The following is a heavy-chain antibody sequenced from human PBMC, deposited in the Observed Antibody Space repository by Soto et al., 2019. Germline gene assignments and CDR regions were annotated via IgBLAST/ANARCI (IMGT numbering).Heavy chain of an antibody. V-gene: IGHV3-23*01. D-gene: IGHD3-10*01. CDR3: AKKYSYGSGSYLYHFDY. CDR2: IIAGGEST. J-gene: IGHJ4*02. Sequence: EVKLLESGGGLVQPGGSLRLSCAASGFNFNNYAMTWVRQAPGKGLEWVSTIIAGGESTYYADSVKGRFSISRDNYQNTLYLQMNSLRADDTALYYCAKKYSYGSGSYLYHFDYWGQGTLVTVSS. CDR1: GFNFNNYA.